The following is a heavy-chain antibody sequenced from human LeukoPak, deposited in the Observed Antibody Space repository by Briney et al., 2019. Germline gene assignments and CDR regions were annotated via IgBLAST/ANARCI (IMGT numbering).Heavy chain of an antibody. Sequence: SETLSLTCTVSGGSISSYYWSRIRQPAGKGLEWIGRIYTSGSTNYNPSLKSRVTMSVVTSKNQFSLKLSSVTAADTAVYYCARDGQHIAEAGDHDAFDIWGQGTMVTVSS. V-gene: IGHV4-4*07. CDR3: ARDGQHIAEAGDHDAFDI. D-gene: IGHD6-13*01. CDR2: IYTSGST. CDR1: GGSISSYY. J-gene: IGHJ3*02.